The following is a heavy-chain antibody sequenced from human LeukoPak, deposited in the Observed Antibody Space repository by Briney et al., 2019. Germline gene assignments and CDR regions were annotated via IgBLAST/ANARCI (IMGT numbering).Heavy chain of an antibody. V-gene: IGHV3-7*01. J-gene: IGHJ5*02. CDR1: GFTLRSYW. D-gene: IGHD3-10*01. CDR3: ARGGQAGTGDL. CDR2: IKQDGSET. Sequence: GGSLRLSCAASGFTLRSYWMTGVRQSPGKGLEGGANIKQDGSETYHVDSVKGRFTISRDNAKDSLYLEMNSLRAEDTAVYYCARGGQAGTGDLWGQGTLVTVSS.